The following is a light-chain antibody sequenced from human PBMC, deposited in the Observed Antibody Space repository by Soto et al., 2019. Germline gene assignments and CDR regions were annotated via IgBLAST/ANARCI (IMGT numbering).Light chain of an antibody. CDR3: AAWDDSLSVWV. CDR1: TSNIGTNY. J-gene: IGLJ3*02. Sequence: QSVLTQPPSASGAPGQRVTISCSGRTSNIGTNYVFWYQHLPGTAPKLLIYRNDQRPSGVPDRFSGSKSGTSASLAIGGLRSEDEADYYCAAWDDSLSVWVFGGGTKLTVL. CDR2: RND. V-gene: IGLV1-47*01.